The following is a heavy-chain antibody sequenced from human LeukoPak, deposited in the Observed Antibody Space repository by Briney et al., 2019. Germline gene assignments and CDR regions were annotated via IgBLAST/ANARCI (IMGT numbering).Heavy chain of an antibody. CDR2: ITNDGSST. CDR3: ARGRGWYAAWYFDY. V-gene: IGHV3-74*01. J-gene: IGHJ4*02. Sequence: GGSLRLSCAASGLTFSSHWMHWVRQAPGKGLVWVSRITNDGSSTTYADSVKGRFTISRDNAKNMLYLQVNSLRAEDTAVYYCARGRGWYAAWYFDYWGQGTLVTVSS. D-gene: IGHD6-19*01. CDR1: GLTFSSHW.